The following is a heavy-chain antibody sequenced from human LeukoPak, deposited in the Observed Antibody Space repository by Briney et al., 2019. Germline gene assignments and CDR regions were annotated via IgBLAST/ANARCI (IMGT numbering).Heavy chain of an antibody. Sequence: GGSLRLSCAASGFTFSTYWMTWVRQAPGKGLEWVANIKPDGSEEYYVDSVKGRFTISRDNAKNSLYQQMNSLRAEDTAVYYCARKWAYDPNFDYWGQGTLVTVSS. D-gene: IGHD1-26*01. CDR2: IKPDGSEE. CDR1: GFTFSTYW. CDR3: ARKWAYDPNFDY. J-gene: IGHJ4*02. V-gene: IGHV3-7*01.